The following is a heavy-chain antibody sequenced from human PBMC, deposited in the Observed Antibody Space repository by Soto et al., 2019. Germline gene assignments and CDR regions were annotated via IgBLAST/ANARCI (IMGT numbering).Heavy chain of an antibody. V-gene: IGHV3-66*01. CDR1: GFTVSSNY. CDR2: IYSGGST. J-gene: IGHJ4*02. CDR3: ARYNVDTAMGNFDY. Sequence: PGGSLRLSCAASGFTVSSNYMSWVRQAPGKGLEWVSVIYSGGSTYYADSVKGRFTISRDNSKNTLYLQMNSLRAEDTAVYYCARYNVDTAMGNFDYWGQGTLVTVSS. D-gene: IGHD5-18*01.